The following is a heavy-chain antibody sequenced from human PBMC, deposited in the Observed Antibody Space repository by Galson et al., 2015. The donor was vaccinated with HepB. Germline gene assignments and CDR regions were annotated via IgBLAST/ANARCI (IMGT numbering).Heavy chain of an antibody. D-gene: IGHD1-26*01. CDR1: GFTFSSYG. CDR2: ISYDGSNK. J-gene: IGHJ6*02. Sequence: SLRLSCAASGFTFSSYGMHWVRQAPGKGLEWVAVISYDGSNKYYADSVKGRFTISRDNSKNTLYLQMNSLRAEDTAVYYCAKDYSGSYPNPRTYYYYYGMDVWGQGTTVTVSS. CDR3: AKDYSGSYPNPRTYYYYYGMDV. V-gene: IGHV3-30*18.